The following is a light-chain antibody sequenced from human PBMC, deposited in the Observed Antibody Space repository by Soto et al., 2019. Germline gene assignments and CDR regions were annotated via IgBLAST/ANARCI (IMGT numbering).Light chain of an antibody. CDR2: EVN. Sequence: QSVLTQPASVSGSPGQSITISCTGTSSDVGGYNYVSWYQQHPGNAPRLMIYEVNNRPSGVPNRFSGSKSGNTASLTISGLQAEDEADYYCSSKPSSRTPFVFGTGTKVTVL. V-gene: IGLV2-14*01. CDR3: SSKPSSRTPFV. J-gene: IGLJ1*01. CDR1: SSDVGGYNY.